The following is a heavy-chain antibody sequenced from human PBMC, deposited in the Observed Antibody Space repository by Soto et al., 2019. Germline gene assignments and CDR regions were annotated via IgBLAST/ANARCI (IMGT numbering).Heavy chain of an antibody. CDR2: IYPGDSDT. D-gene: IGHD1-20*01. J-gene: IGHJ4*02. V-gene: IGHV5-51*01. CDR3: ARSSITGSTWTFDH. CDR1: GYSFTNYW. Sequence: GESLKISCKGSGYSFTNYWIGWVRQMPGKGLEWMGIIYPGDSDTRYSPSFQGQVTISVDKSISTAYLQWRSLKASDSGMYYCARSSITGSTWTFDHWGQETLVTVSS.